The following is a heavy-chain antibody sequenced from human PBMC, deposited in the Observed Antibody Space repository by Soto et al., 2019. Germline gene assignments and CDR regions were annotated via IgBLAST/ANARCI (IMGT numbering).Heavy chain of an antibody. D-gene: IGHD3-9*01. J-gene: IGHJ4*02. Sequence: GGSLRLSCAASGFTFSSYSMNWVRQAPGKGLEWVSSIRSSSSYIYYADSVKGRFTISRDNAKNSLYLQMNSLRAEDTAVYYCARDKGPLTGYYYFDYWGQGTRVTVSS. CDR3: ARDKGPLTGYYYFDY. V-gene: IGHV3-21*01. CDR2: IRSSSSYI. CDR1: GFTFSSYS.